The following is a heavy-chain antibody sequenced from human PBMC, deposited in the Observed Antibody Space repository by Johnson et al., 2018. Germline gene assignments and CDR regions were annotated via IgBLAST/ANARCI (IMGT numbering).Heavy chain of an antibody. J-gene: IGHJ1*01. CDR2: IYPGDSDT. D-gene: IGHD1-1*01. CDR1: GYSFTSYW. CDR3: ASHGYNWNDGYFQH. V-gene: IGHV5-51*03. Sequence: VQLVQSGAEVKKAGESLEISCKGSGYSFTSYWIGWVRQMPGKGLEWMGSIYPGDSDTRYSPSFQGQVTISADKSISTAYLQWSSLKATYTALYYCASHGYNWNDGYFQHWGQGTLVTVSS.